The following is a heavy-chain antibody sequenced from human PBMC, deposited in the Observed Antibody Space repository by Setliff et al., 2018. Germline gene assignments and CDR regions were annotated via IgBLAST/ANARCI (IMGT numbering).Heavy chain of an antibody. CDR3: ARTMYSSSWYGAFDI. CDR2: IHYSGSP. Sequence: SETLSLTCTVSGGSISSYYWNWIRQPPGKGLEWIGYIHYSGSPNYHPSLESRVSTSVDTSQNQISLKLSSVTAADTAVYYCARTMYSSSWYGAFDIWGQGTMVTVSS. V-gene: IGHV4-59*01. D-gene: IGHD6-13*01. J-gene: IGHJ3*02. CDR1: GGSISSYY.